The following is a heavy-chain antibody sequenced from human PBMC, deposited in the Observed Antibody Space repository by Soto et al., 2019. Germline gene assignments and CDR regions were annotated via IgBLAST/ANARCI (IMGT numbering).Heavy chain of an antibody. CDR1: GYTFTSYG. J-gene: IGHJ4*02. Sequence: ASVKVSCKASGYTFTSYGISWVRQAPGQGLEWMGWISAYNGNTNYAQKLQGRVTMTTDTSTSTAYMELRSLRSDDTAVYYCARGTYYYRSGSYTPHRTYFDYWGQGPLVTVSP. D-gene: IGHD3-10*01. CDR3: ARGTYYYRSGSYTPHRTYFDY. CDR2: ISAYNGNT. V-gene: IGHV1-18*01.